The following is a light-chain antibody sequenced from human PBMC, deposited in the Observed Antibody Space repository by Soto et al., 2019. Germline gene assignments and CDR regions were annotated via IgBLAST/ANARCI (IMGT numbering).Light chain of an antibody. V-gene: IGKV3-20*01. J-gene: IGKJ1*01. CDR3: QQFGSSSWT. CDR1: QSVSSSY. Sequence: ESVLTQSPGTLSLSPGEKATLSCRASQSVSSSYLAWYQQKPGQAPRLLIYGASGRATGIPDRFSGSGSGTDFTLTVSRLEPEDFAGYYCQQFGSSSWTFGQGTKV. CDR2: GAS.